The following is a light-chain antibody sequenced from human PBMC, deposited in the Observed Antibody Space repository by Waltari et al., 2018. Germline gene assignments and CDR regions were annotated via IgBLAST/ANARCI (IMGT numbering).Light chain of an antibody. CDR2: WAS. CDR3: QQSYTTPYT. Sequence: DIVMTQSPDSLAVSLGERATINCKSSQSVLFNSNNKNYLAWYQQKPGQPPKLLIYWASTRESGVPYRFSGSGSGTDFVLTISSLQAEDVAVYYCQQSYTTPYTFGQGTKVEIK. CDR1: QSVLFNSNNKNY. V-gene: IGKV4-1*01. J-gene: IGKJ2*01.